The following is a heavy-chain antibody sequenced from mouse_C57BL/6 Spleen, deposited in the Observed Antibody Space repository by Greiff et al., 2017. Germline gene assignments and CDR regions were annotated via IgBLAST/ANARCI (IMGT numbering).Heavy chain of an antibody. Sequence: QVQLQQSGAELMKPGASVKLSCTATGYTFTGYWIEWVKQRPGHGLEWIGEILPGSSCTNYNEKFKGKATFTADTSSNTAYMQLSSLTTEDSAIYYCARLTTTVAKRYFDVWGTGTTVTVSS. CDR3: ARLTTTVAKRYFDV. CDR2: ILPGSSCT. J-gene: IGHJ1*03. V-gene: IGHV1-9*01. CDR1: GYTFTGYW. D-gene: IGHD1-1*01.